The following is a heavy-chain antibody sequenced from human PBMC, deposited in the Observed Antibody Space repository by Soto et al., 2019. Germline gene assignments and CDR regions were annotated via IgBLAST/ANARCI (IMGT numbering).Heavy chain of an antibody. Sequence: GGSLRLSCAASGFTFSSYAMSWVRQAPGKGLEWVSAISGSGGSTYYADSVKGRFTISRDNSKNTLYLQMNSLRAEDTAVYYCAKARYYDSSGPTFDPWGQGTLVTVSS. CDR1: GFTFSSYA. CDR3: AKARYYDSSGPTFDP. D-gene: IGHD3-22*01. J-gene: IGHJ5*02. CDR2: ISGSGGST. V-gene: IGHV3-23*01.